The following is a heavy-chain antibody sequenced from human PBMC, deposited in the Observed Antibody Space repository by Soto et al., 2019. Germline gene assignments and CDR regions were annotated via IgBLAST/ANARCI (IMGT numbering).Heavy chain of an antibody. V-gene: IGHV1-18*04. Sequence: AALKFSCKASVYTFTSYGISWVRPAPGQGLEWMGWISAYNGNTNYAQKLQGRVTMTTDTSTSTAYMELRSLRSDDTAVYYCARPTMVRGVITLGYWGQGTLVTVSS. D-gene: IGHD3-10*01. J-gene: IGHJ4*02. CDR2: ISAYNGNT. CDR3: ARPTMVRGVITLGY. CDR1: VYTFTSYG.